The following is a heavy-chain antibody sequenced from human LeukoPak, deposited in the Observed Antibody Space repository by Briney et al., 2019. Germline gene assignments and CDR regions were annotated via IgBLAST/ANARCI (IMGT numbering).Heavy chain of an antibody. CDR2: ISGSGGST. D-gene: IGHD1-1*01. J-gene: IGHJ5*02. Sequence: HPGGSLRLSCAASGFTFSSYAMSWVRQAPGKGLEWVSAISGSGGSTYYADSVKGRFTISRDNSKNTLYLQMNSLRAEDTAVYYCARDRVYGIRGNWFDPWGQGTLVIVSS. V-gene: IGHV3-23*01. CDR3: ARDRVYGIRGNWFDP. CDR1: GFTFSSYA.